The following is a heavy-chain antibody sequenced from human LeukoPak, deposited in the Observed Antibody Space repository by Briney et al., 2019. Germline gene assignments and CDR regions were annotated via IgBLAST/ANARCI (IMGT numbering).Heavy chain of an antibody. J-gene: IGHJ4*02. CDR3: ARNIVGATSRFDY. CDR2: IYYSGST. V-gene: IGHV4-59*08. CDR1: GGSISSYY. D-gene: IGHD1-26*01. Sequence: PSETLSLTCTVSGGSISSYYWSWIRQPPGKGLEWIGYIYYSGSTNYSPSLKSRVTISVDTSKNQFSLKLSSVTAADTAVYYCARNIVGATSRFDYWGQGTLVTVSS.